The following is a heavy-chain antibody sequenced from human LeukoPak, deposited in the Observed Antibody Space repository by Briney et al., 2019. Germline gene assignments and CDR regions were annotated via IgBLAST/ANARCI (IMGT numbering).Heavy chain of an antibody. J-gene: IGHJ5*02. CDR1: GYTLTAYY. CDR2: INPNSGGT. V-gene: IGHV1-2*06. D-gene: IGHD2-15*01. Sequence: ASEKVSCKASGYTLTAYYIYWVRQAPGQGLEWMGRINPNSGGTDYAQNFRGRVTMTRDTSISTAYMELSRLRSDDSAVYYCARGYCSGGTFYLVENWLYPWAQGTLVTVSS. CDR3: ARGYCSGGTFYLVENWLYP.